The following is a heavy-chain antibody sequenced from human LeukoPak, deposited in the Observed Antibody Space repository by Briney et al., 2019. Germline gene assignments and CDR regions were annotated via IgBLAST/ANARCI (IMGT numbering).Heavy chain of an antibody. CDR1: GFTFSSYS. J-gene: IGHJ3*02. D-gene: IGHD3-10*01. CDR3: ARSKESEPQLWFGESDAFDI. V-gene: IGHV3-21*01. CDR2: ISSSSSYI. Sequence: PGGSLRLSCAASGFTFSSYSMNWVRQAPGKGLEWVSSISSSSSYIYYADSVKGRFTISRDNAKNSLYLQMISLRAEDTAVYYCARSKESEPQLWFGESDAFDIWGQGTMVTVSS.